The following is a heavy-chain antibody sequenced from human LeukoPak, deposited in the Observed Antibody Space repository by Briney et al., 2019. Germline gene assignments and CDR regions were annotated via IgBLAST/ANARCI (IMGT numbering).Heavy chain of an antibody. CDR1: GYTFTSYY. CDR2: INPSGGST. CDR3: AREMVATNDPDYYYYYGMDV. J-gene: IGHJ6*04. Sequence: ASVKVSCKASGYTFTSYYMHWVRQAPGQGLEWMGIINPSGGSTSYAQKFQGRVTMTRDTSTSTVYIELSSLRSEDTAVYYCAREMVATNDPDYYYYYGMDVWGKGTTVTVSS. V-gene: IGHV1-46*01. D-gene: IGHD5-12*01.